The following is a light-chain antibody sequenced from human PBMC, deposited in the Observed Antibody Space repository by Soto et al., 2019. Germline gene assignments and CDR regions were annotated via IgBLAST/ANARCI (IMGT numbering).Light chain of an antibody. CDR1: QSISSW. J-gene: IGKJ1*01. Sequence: DIQMTQSPSTLSASVGDRVTITCRASQSISSWLAWYQQKPGKAPKLLIYKASSLERGVPSRFSGSGSGTQVALTISSLQPDDFSTYCCQQYNSYSPTFGQGTKVELK. CDR3: QQYNSYSPT. V-gene: IGKV1-5*03. CDR2: KAS.